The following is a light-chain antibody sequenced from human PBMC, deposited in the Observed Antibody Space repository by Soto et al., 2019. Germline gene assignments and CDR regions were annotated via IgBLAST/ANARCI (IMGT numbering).Light chain of an antibody. Sequence: DIQMTQFPSSLSASVGDRVTITCRASQTISTCLNWYQQKPGTAPKLLIYAASNLESGVPSRFSGSGSGTYFTLTISSLHPEDFATYYCQQCLTTPRTFGQGTRVEI. CDR1: QTISTC. CDR2: AAS. J-gene: IGKJ1*01. CDR3: QQCLTTPRT. V-gene: IGKV1-39*01.